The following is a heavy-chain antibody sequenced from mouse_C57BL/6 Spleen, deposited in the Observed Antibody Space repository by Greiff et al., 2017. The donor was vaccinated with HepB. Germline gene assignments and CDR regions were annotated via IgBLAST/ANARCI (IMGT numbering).Heavy chain of an antibody. D-gene: IGHD2-1*01. CDR3: TRDYGNPAWFAY. Sequence: LKQSGAELVRPGASVTLSCKASGYTFTDYEMHWVKQTPVHGLEWIGAIDPETGGTAYNQKFKGKAILTADKSSSTAYMELRSLTSEDSAVYYCTRDYGNPAWFAYWGQGTLVTVSA. CDR2: IDPETGGT. V-gene: IGHV1-15*01. CDR1: GYTFTDYE. J-gene: IGHJ3*01.